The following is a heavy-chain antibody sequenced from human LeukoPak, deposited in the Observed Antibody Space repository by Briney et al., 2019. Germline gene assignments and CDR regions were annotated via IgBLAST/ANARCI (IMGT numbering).Heavy chain of an antibody. V-gene: IGHV1-46*01. CDR2: INPSGGST. CDR1: GYTFTSYY. CDR3: ARDEVVVPAAPGRAEYFQH. J-gene: IGHJ1*01. D-gene: IGHD2-2*01. Sequence: ASVKVSCKASGYTFTSYYMHWVRQAPGQGLEWMGIINPSGGSTSYAQKFQGRVTMTRDTSTSTVYMELSGLRSKDTAVYYCARDEVVVPAAPGRAEYFQHWGQGTLVTVSS.